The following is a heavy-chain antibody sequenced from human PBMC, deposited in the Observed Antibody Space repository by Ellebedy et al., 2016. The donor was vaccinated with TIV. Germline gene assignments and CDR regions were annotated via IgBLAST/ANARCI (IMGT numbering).Heavy chain of an antibody. CDR1: GFTFSNYA. CDR2: ISGSGGST. Sequence: GESLKISCAASGFTFSNYAMSWVRQAPGKGLEWVSAISGSGGSTYYADSVKGRFTISRDNSKNTLYLQMNSLRAEDTAVYYCAKSPKREPPGVVIMAIYYYYGMDVWGQGTTVTVSS. J-gene: IGHJ6*02. CDR3: AKSPKREPPGVVIMAIYYYYGMDV. V-gene: IGHV3-23*01. D-gene: IGHD3-3*01.